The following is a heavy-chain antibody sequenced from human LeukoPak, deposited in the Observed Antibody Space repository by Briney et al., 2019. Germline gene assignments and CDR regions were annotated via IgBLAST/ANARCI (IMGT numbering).Heavy chain of an antibody. CDR2: IYHSGST. J-gene: IGHJ4*02. V-gene: IGHV4-30-2*01. CDR1: GGSISSGGYS. D-gene: IGHD6-13*01. Sequence: SQTLSLTCAVSGGSISSGGYSWSWIRQPPGKGLEWIGYIYHSGSTYYNPSLKSRVTISVDTSKNQFSLKLSSVTAADTAVYYCARWYSRNFDYWGQGTLVTVSS. CDR3: ARWYSRNFDY.